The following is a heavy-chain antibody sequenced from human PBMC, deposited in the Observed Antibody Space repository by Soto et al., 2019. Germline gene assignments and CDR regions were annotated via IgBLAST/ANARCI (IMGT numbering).Heavy chain of an antibody. D-gene: IGHD2-2*02. J-gene: IGHJ5*02. CDR1: GGTFSSYA. Sequence: SVKVSCKASGGTFSSYAISWVRQAPGQGLEWMGGIIPIFGTANYAQKFQGRVTITADESTSTAYMELSSLRSEDTAVYYCARDGLRSVVVPAAIIWFDPWGQGTLVIVSS. V-gene: IGHV1-69*13. CDR3: ARDGLRSVVVPAAIIWFDP. CDR2: IIPIFGTA.